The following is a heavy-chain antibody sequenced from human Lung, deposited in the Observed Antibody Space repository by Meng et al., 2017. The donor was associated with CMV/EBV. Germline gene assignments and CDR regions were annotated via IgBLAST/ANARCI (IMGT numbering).Heavy chain of an antibody. D-gene: IGHD3-16*01. CDR1: GDSISSSGNW. J-gene: IGHJ6*02. Sequence: SETLSLTCAVSGDSISSSGNWWSWVRQSPGKGLEWIGEIWRSGTTNYNPSLKSRLTMSIDTSKNQFSLKLTSVTAADTAVYYCVSSRGTNMLRSKGDFYGMDVWGQGXTVTVSS. CDR3: VSSRGTNMLRSKGDFYGMDV. CDR2: IWRSGTT. V-gene: IGHV4-4*02.